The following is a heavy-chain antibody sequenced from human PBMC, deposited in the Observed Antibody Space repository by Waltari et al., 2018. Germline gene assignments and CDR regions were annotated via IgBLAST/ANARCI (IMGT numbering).Heavy chain of an antibody. J-gene: IGHJ6*02. CDR1: GFTFDDYA. D-gene: IGHD3-3*01. CDR2: ISWNSGSI. Sequence: EVQLVESGGGLVQPGRSLRLSCAASGFTFDDYAMHWVRQAPGKGLEWVSGISWNSGSIGYADSVKGRFTISRDNAKNSLYLQMNSLRAEDTALYYCAKDMQPFLEWSLSGPYYYYGMDVWGQGTTVTVSS. CDR3: AKDMQPFLEWSLSGPYYYYGMDV. V-gene: IGHV3-9*01.